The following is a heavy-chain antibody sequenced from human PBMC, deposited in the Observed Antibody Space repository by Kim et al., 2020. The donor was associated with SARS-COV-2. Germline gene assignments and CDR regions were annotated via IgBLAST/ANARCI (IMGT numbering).Heavy chain of an antibody. D-gene: IGHD5-18*01. Sequence: ASVKVYCKASGYSFPSYGITWVRQAPGQGLEWMAWISAYNGNTNYAQKLQGRVTMTTDTSTSTAYMELRSLRSDDTAVYYCARAPRGYSYGYLDYWGHGTLVTVSS. CDR3: ARAPRGYSYGYLDY. J-gene: IGHJ4*01. CDR2: ISAYNGNT. V-gene: IGHV1-18*01. CDR1: GYSFPSYG.